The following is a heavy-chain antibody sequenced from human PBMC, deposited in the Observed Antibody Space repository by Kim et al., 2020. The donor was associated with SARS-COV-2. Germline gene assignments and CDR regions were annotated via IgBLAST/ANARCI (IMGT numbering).Heavy chain of an antibody. J-gene: IGHJ6*02. CDR1: GGSISSYY. D-gene: IGHD3-3*01. Sequence: SETLSLTCTVSGGSISSYYLSWIRQPPGKGLEWCGEIYYSAGTNYNPSLKSRVTISVDTSKNQFSLKLSSVTAADTAVYYCSRDRGQLGNSLYDFWSGPLSYYGMAVWGQGTTLAVSS. CDR2: IYYSAGT. V-gene: IGHV4-59*13. CDR3: SRDRGQLGNSLYDFWSGPLSYYGMAV.